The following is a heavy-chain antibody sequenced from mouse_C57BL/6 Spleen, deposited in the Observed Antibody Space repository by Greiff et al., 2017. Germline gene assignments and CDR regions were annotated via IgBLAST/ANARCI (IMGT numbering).Heavy chain of an antibody. CDR1: GYSITSGYY. CDR3: AGLLYAMDY. V-gene: IGHV3-6*01. D-gene: IGHD2-1*01. Sequence: DVQLQESGPGLVKPSQSLSLTCSVTGYSITSGYYWNWIRQFPGNKLEWMGYISYDGSNNYNPSLKNRISITRDTSKNQFFLKLNSVTTEDTATYYCAGLLYAMDYWGQGTSVTVSS. J-gene: IGHJ4*01. CDR2: ISYDGSN.